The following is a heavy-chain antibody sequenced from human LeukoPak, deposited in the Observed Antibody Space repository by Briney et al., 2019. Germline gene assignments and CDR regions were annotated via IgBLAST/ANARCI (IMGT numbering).Heavy chain of an antibody. Sequence: QSGGSLRLSCAASGFTFSGSALHWVRQASGKGLEWVGRVRGKGDSYSQAYAASVKGRFTISRDDSKNTAYLQMNSLKTEDTAVYYCRGAYYDSGGPEYYFDYWGQGTLVTVSS. J-gene: IGHJ4*02. CDR1: GFTFSGSA. CDR2: VRGKGDSYSQ. V-gene: IGHV3-73*01. CDR3: RGAYYDSGGPEYYFDY. D-gene: IGHD3-22*01.